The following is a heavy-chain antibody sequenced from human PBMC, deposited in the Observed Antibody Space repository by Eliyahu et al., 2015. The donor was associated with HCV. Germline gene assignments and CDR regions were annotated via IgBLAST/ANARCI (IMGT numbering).Heavy chain of an antibody. V-gene: IGHV3-15*01. D-gene: IGHD3-10*01. CDR2: IKSKXDGGTT. CDR1: GFTFSXAW. CDR3: TTGAPGGFDYYLDV. Sequence: EVQLVESGGGLVKPGGSLRLSCAASGFTFSXAWMSWVRQXXGKGLEWIGRIKSKXDGGTTDYAAPVKGRFTISRDDSKSTLYLQMNSLKTEDTAVYYCTTGAPGGFDYYLDVWDQGTTVTVSS. J-gene: IGHJ6*03.